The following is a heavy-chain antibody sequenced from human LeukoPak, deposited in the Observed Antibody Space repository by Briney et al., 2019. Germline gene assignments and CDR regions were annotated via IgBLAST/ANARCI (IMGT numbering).Heavy chain of an antibody. J-gene: IGHJ5*02. V-gene: IGHV4-59*01. CDR1: GGSISSYY. CDR3: ARGLRFLEWLLYRDNWFDP. D-gene: IGHD3-3*01. CDR2: IYYSGST. Sequence: SETLSLTCTVSGGSISSYYWSWIRQPPGKGLEWIGYIYYSGSTNYNPSLKSRVTISVDTSKNQFSLKLSSVTAADTAVYYCARGLRFLEWLLYRDNWFDPWGQGTLVTVSS.